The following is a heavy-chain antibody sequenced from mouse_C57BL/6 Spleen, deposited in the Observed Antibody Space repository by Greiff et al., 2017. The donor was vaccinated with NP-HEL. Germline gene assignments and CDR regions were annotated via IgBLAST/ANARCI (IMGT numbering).Heavy chain of an antibody. D-gene: IGHD2-3*01. Sequence: QVQLQQPGAELVKPGASVKMSCKASGYTFTSYWITWVKQRPGQGLEWIGDIYPGSGSTNYNEKFKSKATLTVDTSSSTAYMQLSSLTSEDSAVYYSAREDDGYYVGFAYWGQGTLVTVSA. CDR3: AREDDGYYVGFAY. CDR1: GYTFTSYW. V-gene: IGHV1-55*01. CDR2: IYPGSGST. J-gene: IGHJ3*01.